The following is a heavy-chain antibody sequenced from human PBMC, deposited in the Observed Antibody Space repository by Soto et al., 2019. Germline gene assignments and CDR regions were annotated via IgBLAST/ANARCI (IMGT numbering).Heavy chain of an antibody. CDR2: IDPSDSYT. J-gene: IGHJ6*02. CDR3: ARRELIAPETYYSYGMDV. Sequence: GESLKISCKGSGYSFTSYWISWVRQMPGKGLEWMGRIDPSDSYTNYSPSFQGHVTISADKPISTAYLQWSSLKASDTAMYYCARRELIAPETYYSYGMDVWGQGTTVTVSS. D-gene: IGHD1-26*01. CDR1: GYSFTSYW. V-gene: IGHV5-10-1*01.